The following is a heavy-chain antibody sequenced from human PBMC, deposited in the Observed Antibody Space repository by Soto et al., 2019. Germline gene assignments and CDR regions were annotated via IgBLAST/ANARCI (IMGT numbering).Heavy chain of an antibody. D-gene: IGHD3-22*01. V-gene: IGHV3-23*01. CDR2: ISGSGGST. Sequence: EVQLLESGGGLVQPGGSLRLSCAASGFTFSSYAMSWVRQAPGKGLEWVSAISGSGGSTYYADSVKGRFTIPRDNSKNTLYLQMNSLRAEDTAVYYCAKTSPRYYDSSGYSAYWGQGTLVTVSS. CDR3: AKTSPRYYDSSGYSAY. J-gene: IGHJ4*02. CDR1: GFTFSSYA.